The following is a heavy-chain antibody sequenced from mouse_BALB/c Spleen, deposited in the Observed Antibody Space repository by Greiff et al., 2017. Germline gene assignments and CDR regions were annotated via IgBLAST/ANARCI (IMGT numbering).Heavy chain of an antibody. D-gene: IGHD4-1*01. Sequence: EVKVEESGPGLVKPSQSLSLTCTVTGYSITSDYAWNWIRQFPGNKLEWMGYISYSGSTSYNPSLKSRISITRDTSKNQFFLQLNSVTTEDTATYYCARRLTGFYAMDYWGQGTSVTVSS. CDR2: ISYSGST. CDR3: ARRLTGFYAMDY. V-gene: IGHV3-2*02. CDR1: GYSITSDYA. J-gene: IGHJ4*01.